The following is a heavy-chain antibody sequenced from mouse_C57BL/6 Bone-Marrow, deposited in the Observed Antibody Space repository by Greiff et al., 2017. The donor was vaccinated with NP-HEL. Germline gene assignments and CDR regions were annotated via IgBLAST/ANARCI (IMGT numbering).Heavy chain of an antibody. Sequence: QVQLQQSGAELARPGASVKLSCKASGYTFTSYGISWVKQRTGQGLEWIGEIYPRSGNTYYNEKFKGKATLTADKSSSTAYMELRGLTSEDSAVYFCARCYITTVVATYYFDYWGQGTTLTVSS. J-gene: IGHJ2*01. D-gene: IGHD1-1*01. CDR1: GYTFTSYG. V-gene: IGHV1-81*01. CDR3: ARCYITTVVATYYFDY. CDR2: IYPRSGNT.